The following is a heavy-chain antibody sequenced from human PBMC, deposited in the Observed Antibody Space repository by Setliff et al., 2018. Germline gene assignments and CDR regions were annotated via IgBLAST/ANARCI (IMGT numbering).Heavy chain of an antibody. CDR2: IRKYNANI. V-gene: IGHV1-18*01. CDR1: GYSFISYG. J-gene: IGHJ1*01. CDR3: ARELDYYDSSGYYSSEYFQH. Sequence: AAVHVSCKASGYSFISYGFSWVRQAPRQGREGMGWIRKYNANIHDTENVQGRVTMTTETYTSTAYMALRGLTLDDTAVYYCARELDYYDSSGYYSSEYFQHWGQGTLVTVSS. D-gene: IGHD3-22*01.